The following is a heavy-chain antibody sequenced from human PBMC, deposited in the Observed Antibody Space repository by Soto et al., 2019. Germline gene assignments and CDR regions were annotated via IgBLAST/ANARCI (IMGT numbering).Heavy chain of an antibody. J-gene: IGHJ5*02. V-gene: IGHV1-3*01. Sequence: ASVKVSCKASGYTFTSYAMHWVRQAPGQRLEWMGWINAGNGNTKYSQKFQGRVTITRDTSASTAYMELSSLRSEDTAVYYFVICIGYCSGGSCYLSWFDPWGQGTMVTVSS. CDR1: GYTFTSYA. CDR2: INAGNGNT. CDR3: VICIGYCSGGSCYLSWFDP. D-gene: IGHD2-15*01.